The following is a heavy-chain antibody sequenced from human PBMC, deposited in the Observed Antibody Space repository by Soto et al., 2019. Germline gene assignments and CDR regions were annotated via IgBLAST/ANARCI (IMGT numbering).Heavy chain of an antibody. V-gene: IGHV1-18*01. CDR3: ARGPLQSGSYFYYYGMHV. CDR1: GYTFTSYG. CDR2: ISAYNGNT. D-gene: IGHD1-26*01. J-gene: IGHJ6*02. Sequence: VASVKVSCKASGYTFTSYGISWVRQPPGQGLEWMGWISAYNGNTNYAQKLQGRVTMTTDTSTSTAYMELRSLRSDDTAVYYCARGPLQSGSYFYYYGMHVWGQGTTVNVSS.